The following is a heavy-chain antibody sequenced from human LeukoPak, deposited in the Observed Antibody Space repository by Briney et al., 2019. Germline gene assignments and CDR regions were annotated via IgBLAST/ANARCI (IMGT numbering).Heavy chain of an antibody. CDR1: GYTFTSYA. Sequence: GASVKVSCKASGYTFTSYAMNWVRQAPGQGLEWMGWINPNSGGTNYAQKFQGRVTMTRDTSISTAYMELSRLRSDDTAVYYCARDLLYYDSSGPDGWGQGTLVTVSS. CDR2: INPNSGGT. D-gene: IGHD3-22*01. J-gene: IGHJ4*02. V-gene: IGHV1-2*02. CDR3: ARDLLYYDSSGPDG.